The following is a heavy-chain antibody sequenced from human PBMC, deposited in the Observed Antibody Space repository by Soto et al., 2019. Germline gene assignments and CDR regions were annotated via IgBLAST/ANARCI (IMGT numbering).Heavy chain of an antibody. CDR1: GGSVSSGSYY. CDR2: IYYSGST. Sequence: SETLSLTCTVSGGSVSSGSYYWSWIRQPPGKGLEWIGYIYYSGSTNYNPSLKSRVTISVDTSKNQFSLKLSSVTAADTAVYYCARDRVKIFGVVIWLDYWGQGTLVTVSS. CDR3: ARDRVKIFGVVIWLDY. J-gene: IGHJ4*02. V-gene: IGHV4-61*01. D-gene: IGHD3-3*01.